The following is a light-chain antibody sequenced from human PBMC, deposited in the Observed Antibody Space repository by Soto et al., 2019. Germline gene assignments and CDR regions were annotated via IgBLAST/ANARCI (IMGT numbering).Light chain of an antibody. J-gene: IGLJ1*01. CDR2: EGT. Sequence: QSALTQPASVSGSPGQSITISCTGTSSDVGSYNLVSWYQQHPGKAPKFMIYEGTKRPSGVSNRFSGSKSGNTASLTISGLQDEAEADYYCCSCGVSRHYVFGTGTKVTVL. CDR3: CSCGVSRHYV. CDR1: SSDVGSYNL. V-gene: IGLV2-23*01.